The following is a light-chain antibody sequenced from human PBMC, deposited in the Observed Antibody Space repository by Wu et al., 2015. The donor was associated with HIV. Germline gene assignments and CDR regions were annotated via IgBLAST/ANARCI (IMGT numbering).Light chain of an antibody. V-gene: IGKV3-11*01. CDR1: QSVRDD. CDR3: QQRANWPLT. CDR2: GIS. J-gene: IGKJ4*01. Sequence: EIVMTQSPATLSVSPGERVTLSCRASQSVRDDLAWYQQKPGQAPRLLIYGISTRATGIPARFSGGGSGTDFTLTISSLEPEDFAVYYCQQRANWPLTFGGGTKVEIK.